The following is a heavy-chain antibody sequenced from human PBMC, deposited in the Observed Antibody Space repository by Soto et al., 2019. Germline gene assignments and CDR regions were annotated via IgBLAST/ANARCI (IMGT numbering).Heavy chain of an antibody. CDR2: IIPIFGTT. CDR3: ARVSSSWYKDYFDY. V-gene: IGHV1-69*12. CDR1: GGTFSNYA. D-gene: IGHD6-13*01. J-gene: IGHJ4*02. Sequence: QVQLVQSGAEVKKPGSSVKVSCKASGGTFSNYAISWVRQAPGQGLEWMGGIIPIFGTTNYAQRFKGRVTSTADGSTSTAYMELSSLRSEDTAVYYCARVSSSWYKDYFDYWGQGTLVTVSS.